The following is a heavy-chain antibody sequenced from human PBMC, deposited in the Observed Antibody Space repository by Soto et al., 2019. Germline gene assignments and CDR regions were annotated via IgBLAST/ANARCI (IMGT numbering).Heavy chain of an antibody. V-gene: IGHV1-2*02. D-gene: IGHD1-7*01. CDR3: AREAGTTSTYYYYGMDV. CDR1: GYTFTGYY. CDR2: INPNSGGT. Sequence: QVQLVQSGAEVKKPGASVKVSCKASGYTFTGYYMHWVRQAPGQGLDWMGWINPNSGGTNYAQKFQGRVTMTRDTSISTAYMELSRLRSDDTAVYYCAREAGTTSTYYYYGMDVWGQGTTVTVSS. J-gene: IGHJ6*02.